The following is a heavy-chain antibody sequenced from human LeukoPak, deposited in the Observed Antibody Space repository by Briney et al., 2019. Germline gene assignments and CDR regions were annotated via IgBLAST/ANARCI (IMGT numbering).Heavy chain of an antibody. CDR3: AKDETYYYGSGSKPPYFDY. V-gene: IGHV3-7*05. J-gene: IGHJ4*02. CDR1: GFTFSSYW. CDR2: IKQDGSEK. D-gene: IGHD3-10*01. Sequence: GGSLRLSCAASGFTFSSYWMSWVRQAPGKGLEWVANIKQDGSEKYYVDSVKGRFTISRDNSKKTLYLQMNSLRAEDTAVYYCAKDETYYYGSGSKPPYFDYWGQGTLVTVSS.